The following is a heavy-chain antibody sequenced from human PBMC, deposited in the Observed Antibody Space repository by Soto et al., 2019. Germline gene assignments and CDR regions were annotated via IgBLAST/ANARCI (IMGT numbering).Heavy chain of an antibody. Sequence: QVQLVQSGAEVKKPGASVKVSCKASGYTFTRSGISWVRQAPGQGLEWMGWISTYNGDTNYAQTFQGRVTMTTDTPXXTGHMEVRSPTSDDTAVYYCAREGVAPYYYYGMHAWGQATPVTVSS. CDR1: GYTFTRSG. J-gene: IGHJ6*02. CDR2: ISTYNGDT. V-gene: IGHV1-18*01. CDR3: AREGVAPYYYYGMHA. D-gene: IGHD5-12*01.